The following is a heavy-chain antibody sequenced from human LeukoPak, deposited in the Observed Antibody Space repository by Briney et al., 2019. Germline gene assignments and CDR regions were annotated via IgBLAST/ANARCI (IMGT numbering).Heavy chain of an antibody. J-gene: IGHJ4*02. CDR1: VYTFIGYF. CDR3: TRESGELIDY. V-gene: IGHV1-2*02. CDR2: INPNSGGT. Sequence: ASVKVSCKASVYTFIGYFMHSVRQARGQGLEWMGWINPNSGGTTHAQKFQGRVTMTRHTSISTAYIVLNRLRSDDTAVYCSTRESGELIDYWGEGTLVTVSS. D-gene: IGHD1-26*01.